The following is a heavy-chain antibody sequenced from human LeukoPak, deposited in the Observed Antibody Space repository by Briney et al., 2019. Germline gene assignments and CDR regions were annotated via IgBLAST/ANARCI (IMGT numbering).Heavy chain of an antibody. D-gene: IGHD3-3*01. V-gene: IGHV4-31*03. CDR1: GGSISSGGYY. J-gene: IGHJ4*02. Sequence: PSQTLSLTCTVSGGSISSGGYYWSWIRQHPGKGLEWIGYIYYSGSTYYNPSLKSRVTISVDTSKNQFSLKLSSVTAADTAVYYCARGVLRFLEWSFFDYWGQGTLVTVSS. CDR3: ARGVLRFLEWSFFDY. CDR2: IYYSGST.